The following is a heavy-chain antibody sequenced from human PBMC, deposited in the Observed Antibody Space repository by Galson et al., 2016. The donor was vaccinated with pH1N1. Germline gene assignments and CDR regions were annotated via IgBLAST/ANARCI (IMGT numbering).Heavy chain of an antibody. V-gene: IGHV4-61*09. J-gene: IGHJ4*02. D-gene: IGHD1-26*01. CDR1: GGSISSDSYY. CDR3: ARVVTWELGYYFDY. CDR2: IYTSGST. Sequence: LSLTCTVSGGSISSDSYYWSWIRQPAGKGLEWIGYIYTSGSTNYNPSLKSRVTISVDTSKNHFSLNLSSVTAADTAVYYCARVVTWELGYYFDYWGQGTLVTVSS.